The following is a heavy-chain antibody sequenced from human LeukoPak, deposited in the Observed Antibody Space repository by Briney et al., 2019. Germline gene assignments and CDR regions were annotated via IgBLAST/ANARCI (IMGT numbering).Heavy chain of an antibody. CDR3: ARLPGYSSSWSYYYYGMDV. D-gene: IGHD6-13*01. CDR2: IYHSGST. V-gene: IGHV4-38-2*02. CDR1: GYSISSGYY. J-gene: IGHJ6*02. Sequence: SETLSLTCTVSGYSISSGYYWGWIRQPPGKGLEWIGSIYHSGSTNYNPSLKSRVTISVDTSKNQFSLKLSSVTAADTAVYYCARLPGYSSSWSYYYYGMDVWGQGTTVTVSS.